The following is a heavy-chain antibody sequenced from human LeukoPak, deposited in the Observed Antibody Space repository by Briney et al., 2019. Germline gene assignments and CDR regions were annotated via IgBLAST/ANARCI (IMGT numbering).Heavy chain of an antibody. V-gene: IGHV1-2*02. J-gene: IGHJ6*02. CDR1: GYTFTGYY. CDR3: ARDITPVYYDFWSGYSDYYCGMDV. CDR2: INPNSGGT. Sequence: ASVKVSCKASGYTFTGYYMRWVRQAPGQGLGWMGWINPNSGGTNYAQKFQGRVTMTRDTSISTAYMELSRLRSDDTAVYYCARDITPVYYDFWSGYSDYYCGMDVWGQGTTVTVSS. D-gene: IGHD3-3*01.